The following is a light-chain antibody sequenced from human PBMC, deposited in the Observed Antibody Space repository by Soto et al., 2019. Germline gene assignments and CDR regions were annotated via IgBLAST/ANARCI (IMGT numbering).Light chain of an antibody. CDR3: QQYYSYPFT. CDR1: QGISSY. Sequence: AIRMTQSPSSLSASTGDRVTITCQASQGISSYLAWYQQKPGKAPKLLIYAASTLQSGVPSRFSGSGSGTDFTLTISCLQSEDFATYYCQQYYSYPFTCGPGTKVDIK. V-gene: IGKV1-8*01. CDR2: AAS. J-gene: IGKJ3*01.